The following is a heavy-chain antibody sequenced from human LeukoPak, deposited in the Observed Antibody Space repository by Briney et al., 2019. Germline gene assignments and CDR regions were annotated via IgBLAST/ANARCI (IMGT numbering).Heavy chain of an antibody. V-gene: IGHV3-48*02. CDR2: ITSSSGTI. J-gene: IGHJ4*02. CDR3: ARDSSVAAFDY. Sequence: PGGSLRLSCEVSGFTFSSYDLNWVRQAPGRGLEWISYITSSSGTIHYADSVKGRFTISRDNAKNSLSLQMNSLRDEDTAVYYCARDSSVAAFDYWGQGSPVTVSS. CDR1: GFTFSSYD. D-gene: IGHD6-19*01.